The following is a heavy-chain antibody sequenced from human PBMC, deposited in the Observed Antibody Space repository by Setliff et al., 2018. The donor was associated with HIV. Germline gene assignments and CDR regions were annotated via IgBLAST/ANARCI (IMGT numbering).Heavy chain of an antibody. J-gene: IGHJ6*02. CDR2: IYNRGRT. CDR1: GGSLSSRY. Sequence: SETLSLTCTVSGGSLSSRYWSWIRQSPVKGLEWIGTIYNRGRTTYSPSLKSRVTISVATSKNQLSLILTSVTAADTAVYYCARVGDSRSSYGMDVWGQGTTVTVSS. V-gene: IGHV4-59*11. CDR3: ARVGDSRSSYGMDV. D-gene: IGHD6-6*01.